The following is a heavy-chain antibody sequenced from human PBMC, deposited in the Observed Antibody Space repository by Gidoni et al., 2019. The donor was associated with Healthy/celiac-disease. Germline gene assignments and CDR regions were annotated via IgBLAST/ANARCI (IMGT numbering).Heavy chain of an antibody. J-gene: IGHJ6*03. Sequence: EVQLVESAGGLVQPGGSLILACAASGFTFSSYEMNWVRQAPGKGLGWVSYISSSGSTIYYADSVKGRFTISRDNAKNSLYLQMNSLRAEDTAVYYCARWSGWYHYYYMDVWGKGTTVTVSS. D-gene: IGHD6-19*01. CDR2: ISSSGSTI. CDR3: ARWSGWYHYYYMDV. CDR1: GFTFSSYE. V-gene: IGHV3-48*03.